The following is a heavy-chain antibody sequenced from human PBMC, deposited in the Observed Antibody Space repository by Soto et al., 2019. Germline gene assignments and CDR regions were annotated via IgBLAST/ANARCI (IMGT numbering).Heavy chain of an antibody. CDR3: ARVGGINWFDP. CDR2: IYYSGST. J-gene: IGHJ5*02. CDR1: GGSISSGGYY. Sequence: PSETLSLTCTVSGGSISSGGYYWSWIRQHPGKGLEWIGYIYYSGSTYYNPSLKSRVTISVDTSKNQFSLKLSSVTAADTAVYYGARVGGINWFDPWGKGTLVTVSS. V-gene: IGHV4-31*03. D-gene: IGHD3-16*01.